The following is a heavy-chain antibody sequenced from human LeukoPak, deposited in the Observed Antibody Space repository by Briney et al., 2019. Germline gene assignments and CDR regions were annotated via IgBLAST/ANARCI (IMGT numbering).Heavy chain of an antibody. CDR3: ARHYSSSWFAYYGMDV. Sequence: SETLSLTCTVSGGSISSYYWSWIRQPPGKGLEWIGYIYYSGSTNYNPSLKSRVTISVDTSKNQFSLKLSSVTAADTAVYYCARHYSSSWFAYYGMDVWGQGTTVTVSS. CDR2: IYYSGST. V-gene: IGHV4-59*08. CDR1: GGSISSYY. J-gene: IGHJ6*02. D-gene: IGHD6-13*01.